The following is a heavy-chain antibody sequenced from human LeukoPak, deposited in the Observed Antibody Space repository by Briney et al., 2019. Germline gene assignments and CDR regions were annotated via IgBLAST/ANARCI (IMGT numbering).Heavy chain of an antibody. Sequence: GGSLRLSCAASGFIFNEFYMSWVRQAPGKGLEWVAVISYDGSNKYYADSVKGRFTISRDNSKNTLYLQMNSLRAEDTAVYYCVRVKVGSWDWFDPWGQGTLVTVSS. CDR2: ISYDGSNK. J-gene: IGHJ5*02. V-gene: IGHV3-30-3*01. D-gene: IGHD1-26*01. CDR3: VRVKVGSWDWFDP. CDR1: GFIFNEFY.